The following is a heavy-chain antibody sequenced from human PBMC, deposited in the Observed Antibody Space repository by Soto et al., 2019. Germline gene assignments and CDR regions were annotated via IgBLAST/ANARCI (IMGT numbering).Heavy chain of an antibody. CDR3: XXXXXXXVWFDX. CDR1: GFTFSHHS. CDR2: INSDTGYT. Sequence: QVQLVQSGAEVTKPGASVQVSCKASGFTFSHHSIXWXXXXXXXRLEWMGWINSDTGYTKYSQKFQARLTITWDSSAXTAYMXLXSLQSXXXXVXXXXXXXXXXVWFDXWGQGTLVTVSS. V-gene: IGHV1-3*04. J-gene: IGHJ5*02.